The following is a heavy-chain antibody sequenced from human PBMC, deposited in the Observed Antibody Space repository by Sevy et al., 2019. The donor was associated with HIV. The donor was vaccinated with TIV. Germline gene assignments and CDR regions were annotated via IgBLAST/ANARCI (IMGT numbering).Heavy chain of an antibody. CDR1: GFTFSSYS. D-gene: IGHD2-15*01. CDR3: ARDKGGRMGLYYFDY. V-gene: IGHV3-48*01. CDR2: ISSSSSTI. Sequence: GGSLRLSCAASGFTFSSYSMNWVRQAPGKGLEWVSYISSSSSTIYYADSVKGRFTISRDNAKNSLYLQMNSLRAEDTAVYYCARDKGGRMGLYYFDYWGQGTLVTVSS. J-gene: IGHJ4*02.